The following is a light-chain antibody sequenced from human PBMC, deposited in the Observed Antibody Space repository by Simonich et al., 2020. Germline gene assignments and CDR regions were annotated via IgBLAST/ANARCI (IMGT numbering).Light chain of an antibody. V-gene: IGKV2-28*01. Sequence: DIVMTQSPLSLPVTPGEPASNSCRSSQSLLHSNGYNYLDWYLQKPGQSPQLLIYLGSNRASGVPDRFSGSGSGTDFTLKISRVEAEDVGGYYCMQALQTPWTFGQGTKVEIK. CDR3: MQALQTPWT. J-gene: IGKJ1*01. CDR2: LGS. CDR1: QSLLHSNGYNY.